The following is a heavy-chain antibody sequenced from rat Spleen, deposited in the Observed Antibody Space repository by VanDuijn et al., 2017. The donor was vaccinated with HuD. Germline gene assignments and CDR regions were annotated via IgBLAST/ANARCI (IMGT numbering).Heavy chain of an antibody. D-gene: IGHD1-6*01. CDR3: ATGPRILRLDWFAY. CDR2: ISTGGDNT. J-gene: IGHJ3*01. V-gene: IGHV5-25*01. Sequence: EVQLVESGGGLVQPGRSLNLSCAPSGFTFSNYDMAWVRQVPTKGLEWIASISTGGDNTYYRDSVKGRFTISRDNAKSTLFLQMDSLRSEDTATYYCATGPRILRLDWFAYWGQGTLVTVSS. CDR1: GFTFSNYD.